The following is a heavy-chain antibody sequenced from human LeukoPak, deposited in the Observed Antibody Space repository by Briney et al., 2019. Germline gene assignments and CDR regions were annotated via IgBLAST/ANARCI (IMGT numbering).Heavy chain of an antibody. CDR1: GFTFDAYA. CDR3: AKDITGGRSSPYFDS. J-gene: IGHJ4*02. V-gene: IGHV3-9*01. Sequence: GGSLRLSCAVSGFTFDAYAMHWVRPAPGKGLEWVSGISWNGGGMGYAVSVKGRFTISRDNAKNSLYLQMNSLRDEDPALYYCAKDITGGRSSPYFDSWGQGTLVTVSS. D-gene: IGHD6-6*01. CDR2: ISWNGGGM.